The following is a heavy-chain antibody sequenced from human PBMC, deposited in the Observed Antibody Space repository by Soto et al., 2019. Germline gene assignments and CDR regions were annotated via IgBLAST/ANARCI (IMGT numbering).Heavy chain of an antibody. V-gene: IGHV4-34*01. Sequence: QVQLQQWGAGLLKPSETLSLTCAVYGGSFSGYYWSWIRQPPGKGLEWIGVINHSGSTNYNPSLKSRVTISVDTSKNQFSLKLSSVTAADTAVYYCARGIRANCSGGSCRSDAFDIWGQGTMVTVSS. CDR1: GGSFSGYY. J-gene: IGHJ3*02. CDR2: INHSGST. CDR3: ARGIRANCSGGSCRSDAFDI. D-gene: IGHD2-15*01.